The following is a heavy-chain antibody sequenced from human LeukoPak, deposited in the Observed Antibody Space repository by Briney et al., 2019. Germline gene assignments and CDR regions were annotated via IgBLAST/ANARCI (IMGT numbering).Heavy chain of an antibody. Sequence: GALRLSCAASGFTFSNYEMNWVRQAPGKGLGWVSYISSSGDTIFYANSVKGRFTISRDNAKNSLYLQMNSLTAEDTALYYCARGGLYYDYWGQGTLVTVSS. CDR3: ARGGLYYDY. J-gene: IGHJ4*02. CDR1: GFTFSNYE. CDR2: ISSSGDTI. V-gene: IGHV3-48*03. D-gene: IGHD3-16*01.